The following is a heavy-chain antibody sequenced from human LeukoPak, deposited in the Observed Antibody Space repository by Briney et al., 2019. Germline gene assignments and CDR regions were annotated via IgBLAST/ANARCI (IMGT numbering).Heavy chain of an antibody. Sequence: PSETLSLTCAVSGGSISSSNWWSWVRQSPGKGLEWIGEIYHSGSTNYNPSLKSRVTISVDTSKNQFSLKLSSVTAADTAVYYCARGPPVLLWFGELFGAFDIWGQGTMVTVSS. V-gene: IGHV4-4*02. J-gene: IGHJ3*02. D-gene: IGHD3-10*01. CDR2: IYHSGST. CDR3: ARGPPVLLWFGELFGAFDI. CDR1: GGSISSSNW.